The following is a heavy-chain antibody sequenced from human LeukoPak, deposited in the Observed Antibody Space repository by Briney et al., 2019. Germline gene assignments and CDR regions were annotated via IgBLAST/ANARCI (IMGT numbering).Heavy chain of an antibody. J-gene: IGHJ4*02. V-gene: IGHV4-34*01. CDR2: INHCGST. D-gene: IGHD2-21*01. Sequence: SETLSLTCAVYGGSFSGYYWSWIRQPPGKGLEWIGEINHCGSTNYNPSLKSRVTISVDTSKNQFSLKLSSVTAADTAVYYCVRGGGAYVPYYFDYWGQGTLVTVSS. CDR1: GGSFSGYY. CDR3: VRGGGAYVPYYFDY.